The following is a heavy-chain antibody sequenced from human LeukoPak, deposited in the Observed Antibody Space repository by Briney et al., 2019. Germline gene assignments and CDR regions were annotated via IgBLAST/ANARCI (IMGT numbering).Heavy chain of an antibody. CDR3: AREYSSSTHLYYYYGMDV. Sequence: ASVKVSCKASGYTFTSYYMHWVRQATGQGLEWMGIINPSGGSTSYAQKFQGRVTMTRDTSTSTVYMELSSLRSEDTAVYYCAREYSSSTHLYYYYGMDVWGQGTTVTVSS. V-gene: IGHV1-46*01. D-gene: IGHD6-6*01. J-gene: IGHJ6*02. CDR2: INPSGGST. CDR1: GYTFTSYY.